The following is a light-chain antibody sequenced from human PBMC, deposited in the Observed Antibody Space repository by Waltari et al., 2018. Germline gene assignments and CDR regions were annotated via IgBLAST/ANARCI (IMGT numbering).Light chain of an antibody. J-gene: IGLJ2*01. Sequence: QSALTQPASVSGSPGQSLTISCTGTSSDVGGYNYASWYQQHPGGAPRLMIYGVTNRPSGVSIRVAGSKSGNTASLTISGLQPEDGAYYYCSSYTTSDTLIFAGGTKLTVL. V-gene: IGLV2-14*01. CDR3: SSYTTSDTLI. CDR1: SSDVGGYNY. CDR2: GVT.